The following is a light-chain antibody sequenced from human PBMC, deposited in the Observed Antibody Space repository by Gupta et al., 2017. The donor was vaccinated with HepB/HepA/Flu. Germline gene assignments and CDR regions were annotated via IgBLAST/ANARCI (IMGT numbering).Light chain of an antibody. CDR3: QAWDSSTVVV. J-gene: IGLJ2*01. CDR1: KLGNKY. V-gene: IGLV3-1*01. Sequence: SYELTQPPPASVSPGPTASITCSGDKLGNKYACWYQQKPGQSHVLVIYQDSKRPSGIPERFSGSNSGNTATLTISGTQAMDEADYYCQAWDSSTVVVFGGGTKLTVL. CDR2: QDS.